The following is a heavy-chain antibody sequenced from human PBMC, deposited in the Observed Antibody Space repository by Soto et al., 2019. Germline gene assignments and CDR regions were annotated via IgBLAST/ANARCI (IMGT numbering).Heavy chain of an antibody. J-gene: IGHJ4*02. CDR2: IYFSGST. CDR3: ARDRVTPGSTFEF. Sequence: SETLSLTCNVSGASVSSGSHYWSWIRQPPGKGLEWIGHIYFSGSTKYNPSLKSRVTISVDMSKNQLSLRVISVTAADTAVYYCARDRVTPGSTFEFWGQGTLVT. V-gene: IGHV4-61*01. CDR1: GASVSSGSHY. D-gene: IGHD1-26*01.